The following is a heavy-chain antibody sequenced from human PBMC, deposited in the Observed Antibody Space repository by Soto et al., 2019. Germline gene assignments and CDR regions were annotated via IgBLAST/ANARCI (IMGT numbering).Heavy chain of an antibody. J-gene: IGHJ5*02. CDR2: ISYDGSKV. V-gene: IGHV3-30-3*01. Sequence: QVQLVESGGGVVQPGRSLRLSCAASGFTFSSHAMHWVRQAPGKGLEWVAVISYDGSKVYYADSVKGRFTISRDNSKNTLYLQMTSLRAEDTAVYYCATDLLWYGETYNWFDPWGQGTLVTVSS. D-gene: IGHD3-10*01. CDR3: ATDLLWYGETYNWFDP. CDR1: GFTFSSHA.